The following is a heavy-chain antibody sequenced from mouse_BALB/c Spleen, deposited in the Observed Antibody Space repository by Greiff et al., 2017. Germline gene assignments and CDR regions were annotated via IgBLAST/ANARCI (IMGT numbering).Heavy chain of an antibody. D-gene: IGHD2-3*01. CDR3: ARVIYDGYYESDY. V-gene: IGHV3-6*02. CDR1: GYSITSGYY. CDR2: ISYDGSN. J-gene: IGHJ2*01. Sequence: EVKLQESGPGLVKPSQSLSLTCSVTGYSITSGYYWNWIRQFPGNKLEWMGYISYDGSNNYNPSLKNRISITRDTSKNQFFLKLNSVTTEDTATYYCARVIYDGYYESDYWGQGTTLTVSS.